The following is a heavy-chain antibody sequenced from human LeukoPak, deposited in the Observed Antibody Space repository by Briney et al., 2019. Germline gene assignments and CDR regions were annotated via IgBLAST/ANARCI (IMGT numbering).Heavy chain of an antibody. J-gene: IGHJ4*02. Sequence: SETLSLTCAVYGGSFSGYYWSWIRQPPGKGLEWIGEINHSGSTNYNPSLKSRVTISSDTSKNQFSLELSSVTAADTAVYYCARLKATVSIHAYFDYWGQGTLVTVSS. CDR3: ARLKATVSIHAYFDY. CDR1: GGSFSGYY. D-gene: IGHD4-17*01. V-gene: IGHV4-34*01. CDR2: INHSGST.